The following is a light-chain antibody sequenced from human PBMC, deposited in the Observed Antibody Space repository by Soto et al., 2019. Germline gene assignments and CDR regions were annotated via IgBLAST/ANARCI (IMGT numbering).Light chain of an antibody. CDR3: QVWDSSGDHKV. CDR2: DDG. J-gene: IGLJ3*02. Sequence: SYELTQPPSVSVAPGQTASITCGGNNIGRKSVHWYQQKPGQAPMLVVYDDGDRPSGIPERFSGSNSGNTATLTISRVEAGDEADYYCQVWDSSGDHKVFGGGTKVTVL. CDR1: NIGRKS. V-gene: IGLV3-21*02.